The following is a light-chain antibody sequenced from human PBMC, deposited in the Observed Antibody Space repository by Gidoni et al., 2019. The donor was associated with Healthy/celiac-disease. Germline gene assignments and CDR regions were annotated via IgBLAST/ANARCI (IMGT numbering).Light chain of an antibody. Sequence: EIVLTQSPGTLSLSPGERATLSCRASQSVSSSYLAWYQQKPGQAPRLRIYGASSRATGIPDRFSGSGSGTDFTLTISRLEPEDFAVYYCQQYGSSSLTFGPXTKVDIK. CDR1: QSVSSSY. J-gene: IGKJ3*01. CDR3: QQYGSSSLT. V-gene: IGKV3-20*01. CDR2: GAS.